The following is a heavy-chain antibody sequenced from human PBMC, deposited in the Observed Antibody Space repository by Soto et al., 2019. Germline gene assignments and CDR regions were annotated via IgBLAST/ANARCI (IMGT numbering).Heavy chain of an antibody. D-gene: IGHD6-13*01. J-gene: IGHJ4*02. CDR3: ARDPKPYSSSYP. CDR2: INPNSGGT. Sequence: ASVKVSCKASGYTFTGYYMHWVRQAPGQGLEWMGWINPNSGGTNYAQKFQGRVTMTRDTSISTAYVELSRLRSDDTAVYYCARDPKPYSSSYPWGQGTLVTVSS. V-gene: IGHV1-2*02. CDR1: GYTFTGYY.